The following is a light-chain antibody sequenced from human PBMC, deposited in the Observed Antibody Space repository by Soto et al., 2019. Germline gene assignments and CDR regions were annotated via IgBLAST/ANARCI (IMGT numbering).Light chain of an antibody. V-gene: IGLV1-40*01. CDR2: EVS. Sequence: QSVLTQPPSVSGAPGQRVTISCSGSSSNLGAGYDVRWYRQFPGTAPKLLIYEVSNRPSGVSNRFSGSKSGNTASLTISGLQAEDEADYYCSSYTRSSTYVFGTGTRSPS. CDR3: SSYTRSSTYV. J-gene: IGLJ1*01. CDR1: SSNLGAGYD.